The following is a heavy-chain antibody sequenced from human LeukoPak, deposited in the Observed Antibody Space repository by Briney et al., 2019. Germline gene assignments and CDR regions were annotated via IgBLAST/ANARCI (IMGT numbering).Heavy chain of an antibody. V-gene: IGHV3-23*01. Sequence: PGGSPRLSCAASGFTFSSYGMSWVRQAPGKGLEWVSAITATSSSTHDADSVQGRFTISRDNSKNTLYLQMNSLRAEDTAVYYCARPYYDSSGWDYMDVWGKGTTVTISS. CDR2: ITATSSST. J-gene: IGHJ6*03. CDR1: GFTFSSYG. CDR3: ARPYYDSSGWDYMDV. D-gene: IGHD3-22*01.